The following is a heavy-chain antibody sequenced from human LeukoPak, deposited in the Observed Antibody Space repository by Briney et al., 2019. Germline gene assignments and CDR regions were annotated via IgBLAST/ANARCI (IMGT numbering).Heavy chain of an antibody. CDR3: ARGGWSLDL. CDR2: IYYSGST. V-gene: IGHV4-59*01. D-gene: IGHD3-16*01. J-gene: IGHJ2*01. Sequence: PSETLSLTCTVSGGSISNYYWSGFRQPPGKGLEWIGYIYYSGSTNYNPSLRSRVTMSVDTSKNHFSLELSSVTAADTAVYYCARGGWSLDLWGRGTLVTVSS. CDR1: GGSISNYY.